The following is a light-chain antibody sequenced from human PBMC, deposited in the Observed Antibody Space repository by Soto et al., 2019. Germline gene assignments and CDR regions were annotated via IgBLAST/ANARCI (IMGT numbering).Light chain of an antibody. Sequence: QAVVTQPPSASGSLGQSVTISCTGTSSDVGGYDYVSWHQQHPGNAPKVMIYEVTQRPPGVPDRFSGSKSGNTASLTVSGLQAEDEADYYCSSFAGGGNPVLLGGGTQLTVL. CDR2: EVT. CDR1: SSDVGGYDY. J-gene: IGLJ2*01. CDR3: SSFAGGGNPVL. V-gene: IGLV2-8*01.